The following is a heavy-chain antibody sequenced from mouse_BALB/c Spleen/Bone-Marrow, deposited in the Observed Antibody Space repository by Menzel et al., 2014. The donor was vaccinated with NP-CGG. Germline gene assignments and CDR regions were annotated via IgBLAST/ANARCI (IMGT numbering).Heavy chain of an antibody. CDR1: GYTLTNYW. CDR3: AREEYGNYDRFIDY. V-gene: IGHV1-63*02. J-gene: IGHJ2*01. Sequence: QVQLKQSGAELVRPGTSVKISCKASGYTLTNYWLSWVKQRPGHGLEWIGDIYPGGGYTNFNERFKGKATLTADTSSSTAYMQLSSLTSEDSAVYFCAREEYGNYDRFIDYWGQGTTLTVSS. CDR2: IYPGGGYT. D-gene: IGHD2-10*02.